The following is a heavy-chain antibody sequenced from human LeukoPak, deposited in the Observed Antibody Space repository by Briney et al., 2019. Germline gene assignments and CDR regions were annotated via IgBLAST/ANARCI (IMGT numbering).Heavy chain of an antibody. CDR2: ISAYNGNT. Sequence: ASVKVSCKASGYTFTSYGISWVRQAPGQGLEWMGWISAYNGNTNYAQKLQGRVTMTRDTSISTAYMELSRLRSDDTAVYYCARGSRYSSGWYYYYYYMDVWGKGTTVTVSS. D-gene: IGHD6-19*01. CDR1: GYTFTSYG. V-gene: IGHV1-18*01. J-gene: IGHJ6*03. CDR3: ARGSRYSSGWYYYYYYMDV.